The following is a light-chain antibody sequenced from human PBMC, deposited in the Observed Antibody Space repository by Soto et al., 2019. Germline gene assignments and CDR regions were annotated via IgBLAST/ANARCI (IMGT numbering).Light chain of an antibody. V-gene: IGKV1-39*01. CDR3: QQGHSTPLT. CDR1: QSISSY. J-gene: IGKJ4*01. CDR2: GAS. Sequence: DIQMTQSPSSLSASVGERVTITCRASQSISSYLNWYQQKPGKAPKVLISGASSLQSGVPLRFSGSGSGTDFTLTISSLQSEDFASYYCQQGHSTPLTFGGGTKVDIK.